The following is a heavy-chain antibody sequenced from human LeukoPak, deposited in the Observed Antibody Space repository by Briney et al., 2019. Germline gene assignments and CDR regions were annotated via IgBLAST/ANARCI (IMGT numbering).Heavy chain of an antibody. V-gene: IGHV5-51*01. CDR2: IYPGDSDT. CDR3: ARLVGATSLAGY. J-gene: IGHJ4*02. D-gene: IGHD1-26*01. Sequence: GESLKISCEGSGYTFSSYWIAWVRQMPGKGLEYMGIIYPGDSDTRYSPSFQGQVTISADKSISTAYLQWSSLKASDTAMYYCARLVGATSLAGYWGQGTLVTVSS. CDR1: GYTFSSYW.